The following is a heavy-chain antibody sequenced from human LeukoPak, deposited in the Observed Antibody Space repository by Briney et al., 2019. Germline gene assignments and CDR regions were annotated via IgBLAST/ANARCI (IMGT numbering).Heavy chain of an antibody. Sequence: PETLSLTCALYGGSFSGYYWSWIRQPPGNGLEWIGEINHSGSTNYNPTLKSRVTISLDTSKNQFSLKLSSVTAADTAVYYCARGTCSSTSCYHYFDYWGQGTLVTVSS. V-gene: IGHV4-34*01. CDR3: ARGTCSSTSCYHYFDY. CDR2: INHSGST. J-gene: IGHJ4*02. CDR1: GGSFSGYY. D-gene: IGHD2-2*01.